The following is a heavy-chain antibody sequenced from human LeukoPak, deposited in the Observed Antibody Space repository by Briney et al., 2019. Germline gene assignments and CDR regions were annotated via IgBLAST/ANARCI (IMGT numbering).Heavy chain of an antibody. Sequence: SENLSLNCTVSGGSISSYYWSWLRQPAGKGLEWIGRIYTSGSTNYNPSLKSQVTMSVDTSKNQFSLKLSSVTAADTAVYYCARDGCSGGSCYSFPYYYYYGMDVWGQGTTVTVSS. CDR2: IYTSGST. D-gene: IGHD2-15*01. CDR3: ARDGCSGGSCYSFPYYYYYGMDV. CDR1: GGSISSYY. V-gene: IGHV4-4*07. J-gene: IGHJ6*02.